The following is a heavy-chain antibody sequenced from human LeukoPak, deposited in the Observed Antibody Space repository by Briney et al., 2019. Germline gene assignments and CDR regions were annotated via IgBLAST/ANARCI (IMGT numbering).Heavy chain of an antibody. J-gene: IGHJ3*02. Sequence: ASVKVSCKASGYTFTSYDINWVRQATGQGLERMGWMNPNSGNTGYAQKFQGRVTMTRNTSISTAYMELSSLRSEDTAVYYCARGFFLPLSQHRAFDIWGQGTMVTVSS. D-gene: IGHD2/OR15-2a*01. CDR3: ARGFFLPLSQHRAFDI. V-gene: IGHV1-8*01. CDR1: GYTFTSYD. CDR2: MNPNSGNT.